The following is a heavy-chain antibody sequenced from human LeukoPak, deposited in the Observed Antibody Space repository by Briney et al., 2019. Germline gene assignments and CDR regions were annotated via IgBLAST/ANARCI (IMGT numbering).Heavy chain of an antibody. Sequence: GGSLRLSCAASGFTFSIYSMDGVRQAPGKGLEWVSTISSSCSYIYYADSVKGRFTISRDNAKNPLYLQMNSLRAEDTAVYYCARVRDYGDYSNRYYYYYMDVWGKGTTVTVSS. J-gene: IGHJ6*03. CDR2: ISSSCSYI. CDR1: GFTFSIYS. D-gene: IGHD4-17*01. CDR3: ARVRDYGDYSNRYYYYYMDV. V-gene: IGHV3-21*01.